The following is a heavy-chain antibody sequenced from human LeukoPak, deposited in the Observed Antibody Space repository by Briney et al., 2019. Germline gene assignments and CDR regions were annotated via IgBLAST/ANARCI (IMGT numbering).Heavy chain of an antibody. CDR1: RGTFSSYA. V-gene: IGHV1-69*04. CDR3: ARDGNHYDILTGLYYYYGMDV. Sequence: SVKVSCQASRGTFSSYAISWVRQAPGQGLEWMGRIIPILGIANYAQKFQGRVTITADKSTSTAYMELSSLRSEDTAVYYCARDGNHYDILTGLYYYYGMDVWGQGTRVTVSS. J-gene: IGHJ6*02. CDR2: IIPILGIA. D-gene: IGHD3-9*01.